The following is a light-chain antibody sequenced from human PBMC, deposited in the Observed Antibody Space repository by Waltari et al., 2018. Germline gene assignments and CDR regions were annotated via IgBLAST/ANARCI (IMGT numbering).Light chain of an antibody. CDR3: SSYTSSSSLA. CDR1: SSDVGGYNY. CDR2: EVS. J-gene: IGLJ2*01. Sequence: QSALTQPASVSGSPGQSITISCTGTSSDVGGYNYVSWYQQHPGRAPNRLIYEVSNRPSGGANRVSGSKSGNTASLTISWLQAEDEADYYCSSYTSSSSLAFGGGTKLTVL. V-gene: IGLV2-14*01.